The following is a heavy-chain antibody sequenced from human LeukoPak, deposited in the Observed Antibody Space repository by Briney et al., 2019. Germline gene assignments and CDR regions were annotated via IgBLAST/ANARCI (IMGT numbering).Heavy chain of an antibody. CDR2: ISSSSSYI. V-gene: IGHV3-21*01. CDR3: ARETPSCCGRGPCFDS. CDR1: GFTFNTYS. Sequence: GGSMRLSCAASGFTFNTYSMNWVRQAPGKGLEWVSAISSSSSYIFYADSVKGRFTISRDNAKSSLYLQMNSLRAEDTAVYYCARETPSCCGRGPCFDSGGQGPLVTVSS. D-gene: IGHD3-16*01. J-gene: IGHJ5*01.